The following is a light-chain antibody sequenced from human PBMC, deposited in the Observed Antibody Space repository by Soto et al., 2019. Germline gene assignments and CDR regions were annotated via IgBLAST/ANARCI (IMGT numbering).Light chain of an antibody. J-gene: IGLJ7*01. CDR2: SNN. V-gene: IGLV1-44*01. CDR3: AAWDDSLNGPV. CDR1: SSNIGSNT. Sequence: QYVLTQPPSASGTPGQRVTISCAGSSSNIGSNTVNWYQQLPGTAPKLLIYSNNQRPSGVPDRFSGSKSGTSASLAISGLQSEDEADDYCAAWDDSLNGPVFGGGTQLTVL.